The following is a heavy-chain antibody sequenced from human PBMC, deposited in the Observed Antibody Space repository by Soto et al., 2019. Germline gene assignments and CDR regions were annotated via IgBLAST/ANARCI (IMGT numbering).Heavy chain of an antibody. Sequence: SETLSLTCTVSGGSISSCYWSWIRQPPGKGLEWIGYIYYSGSTNYNPSLKSRVTISVDTSKNQFSLKLSSVTAADTAVYYCARPRLDSSGYYFDYWGQGTLVTGSS. CDR3: ARPRLDSSGYYFDY. CDR1: GGSISSCY. V-gene: IGHV4-59*08. CDR2: IYYSGST. D-gene: IGHD3-22*01. J-gene: IGHJ4*02.